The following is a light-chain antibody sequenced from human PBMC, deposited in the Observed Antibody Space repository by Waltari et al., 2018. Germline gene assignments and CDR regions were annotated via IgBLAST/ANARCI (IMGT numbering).Light chain of an antibody. CDR1: SSNIGSNY. CDR2: RND. J-gene: IGLJ1*01. V-gene: IGLV1-47*01. Sequence: QSVLIQPPSVSGTPGQRVTIPCSGSSSNIGSNYVYWYEHLPGTAPKLLIYRNDQRPSGVPDRFSGSKSGTSASLAISGLRSEDEADFYCATWDDSLGGAIFGPGTKVTVL. CDR3: ATWDDSLGGAI.